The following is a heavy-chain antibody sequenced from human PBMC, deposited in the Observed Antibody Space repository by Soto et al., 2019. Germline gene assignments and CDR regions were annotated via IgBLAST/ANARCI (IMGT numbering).Heavy chain of an antibody. CDR1: GFTFSDHY. CDR3: WVVITTEDWYFDL. CDR2: TRNKANSYTT. Sequence: EVQLVESGGGLVQPGGSLRLSCAASGFTFSDHYMDWVRQAPGKGLEWVGRTRNKANSYTTEYAASVKGRFTISRDDSKNSLYLQMNSLKTEDTAVYYCWVVITTEDWYFDLWGRGTLFTVSS. V-gene: IGHV3-72*01. J-gene: IGHJ2*01. D-gene: IGHD3-22*01.